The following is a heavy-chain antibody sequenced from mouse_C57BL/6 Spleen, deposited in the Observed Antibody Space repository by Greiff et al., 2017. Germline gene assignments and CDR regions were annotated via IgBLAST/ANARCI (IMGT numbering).Heavy chain of an antibody. CDR3: ARSELGSWFAY. J-gene: IGHJ3*01. D-gene: IGHD4-1*01. CDR1: GYAFSSYW. CDR2: IYPGDGDT. V-gene: IGHV1-80*01. Sequence: VKLQESGAELVKPGASVKISCKASGYAFSSYWMNWVKQRPGKGLEWIGQIYPGDGDTNYNGKFKGKATLTADKSSSTAYMQLSSLTSEDSAVYFCARSELGSWFAYWGQGTLVTVSA.